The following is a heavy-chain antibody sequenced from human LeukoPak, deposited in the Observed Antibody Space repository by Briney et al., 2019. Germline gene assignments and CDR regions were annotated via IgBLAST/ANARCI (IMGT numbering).Heavy chain of an antibody. J-gene: IGHJ4*02. V-gene: IGHV4-34*01. Sequence: SETLSLTCAVYGGSFSGYYWSWIRQPPGKGLEWIGEINHSGSTNYNPSLKSRVTISVDTSKNQFSLKLSSVTAADTAVYYCARKTPLRKSLDYWGQGTLVTVSS. CDR1: GGSFSGYY. CDR3: ARKTPLRKSLDY. CDR2: INHSGST. D-gene: IGHD2-15*01.